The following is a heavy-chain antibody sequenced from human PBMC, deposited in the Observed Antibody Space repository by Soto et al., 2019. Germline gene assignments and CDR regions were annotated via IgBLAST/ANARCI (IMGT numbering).Heavy chain of an antibody. D-gene: IGHD3-10*01. J-gene: IGHJ5*02. V-gene: IGHV4-59*02. Sequence: QVQLQESGPGLVRPSETLSLTCTVSGGSVSSHYWSSIRQPPGKGLEWIGYIYYTGSTYYNPSLKSRVTMSLDTSRNQLLLQLNSVTAADTAVYYCARESAGSGKNNWFDPWGQGTLVTVSS. CDR1: GGSVSSHY. CDR2: IYYTGST. CDR3: ARESAGSGKNNWFDP.